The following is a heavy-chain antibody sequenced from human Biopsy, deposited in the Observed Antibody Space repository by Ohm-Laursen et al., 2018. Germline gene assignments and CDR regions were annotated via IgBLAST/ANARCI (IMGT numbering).Heavy chain of an antibody. CDR2: ISDRGTT. CDR3: AVKSYFSTSFDP. J-gene: IGHJ5*02. D-gene: IGHD1-26*01. CDR1: GGSISSDY. V-gene: IGHV4-59*12. Sequence: SETLSLTCTVSGGSISSDYWSWIRQSPRKGLEWIGHISDRGTTNFNPSFKSRVTISVDTSKNQFSLKLSSVTAVDTAVYYCAVKSYFSTSFDPWGQGTLVTVSS.